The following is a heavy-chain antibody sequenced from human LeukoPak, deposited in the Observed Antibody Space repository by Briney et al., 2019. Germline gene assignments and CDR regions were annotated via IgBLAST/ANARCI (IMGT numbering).Heavy chain of an antibody. Sequence: ASVKVSCKASGYTFTGYYMHWVRQAPGQGLEWMGWINPNSGGTNYAQKFQGRVTMTRDTSISTAYMELSRLRSDDTAVYYCARDLSRVYYYDSSGPDAFDIWGQGTMVTVSS. J-gene: IGHJ3*02. CDR2: INPNSGGT. D-gene: IGHD3-22*01. CDR3: ARDLSRVYYYDSSGPDAFDI. V-gene: IGHV1-2*02. CDR1: GYTFTGYY.